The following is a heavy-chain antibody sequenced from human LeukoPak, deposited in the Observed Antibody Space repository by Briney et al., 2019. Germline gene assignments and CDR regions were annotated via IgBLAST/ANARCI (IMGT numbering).Heavy chain of an antibody. D-gene: IGHD2-21*01. CDR3: ARHDSFIPF. J-gene: IGHJ4*02. Sequence: GESLRLSCVASGFTFSDYAMSWVRQPPGKGLEWVSGISDRGRSSYYPDPVKRRCTISSDNSKHTVSLQITNLRADGPAFYFGARHDSFIPFWGQGTLVTVSS. CDR2: ISDRGRSS. V-gene: IGHV3-23*01. CDR1: GFTFSDYA.